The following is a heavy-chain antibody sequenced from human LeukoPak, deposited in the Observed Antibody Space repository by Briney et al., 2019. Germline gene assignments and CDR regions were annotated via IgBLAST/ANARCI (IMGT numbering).Heavy chain of an antibody. Sequence: SETLSLTCAVYGGSLSGYYWSWIRQPPGKGLEWIGEINHSGSTNYNPSLKSRVTISVDTSKNQFSLKLSSVTAADTAVYYCARGNGYYDSSGSDYWGQGTLVTVSS. V-gene: IGHV4-34*01. J-gene: IGHJ4*02. D-gene: IGHD3-22*01. CDR3: ARGNGYYDSSGSDY. CDR2: INHSGST. CDR1: GGSLSGYY.